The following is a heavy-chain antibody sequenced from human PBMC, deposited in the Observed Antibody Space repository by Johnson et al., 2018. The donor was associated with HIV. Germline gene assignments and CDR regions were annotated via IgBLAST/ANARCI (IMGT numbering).Heavy chain of an antibody. CDR1: GFIFDDYG. D-gene: IGHD1-26*01. J-gene: IGHJ3*01. CDR2: INWNGGSK. CDR3: ARRDSGSLSFDL. Sequence: EVQLVESGGSVLRPGGSLRLSCEGFGFIFDDYGLNWVRQGPGKGLEWVSGINWNGGSKGYADSVKGRCTISRDNGKNSLYLQMNSLRAEDTAFYYCARRDSGSLSFDLWGQGTMVTVSS. V-gene: IGHV3-20*04.